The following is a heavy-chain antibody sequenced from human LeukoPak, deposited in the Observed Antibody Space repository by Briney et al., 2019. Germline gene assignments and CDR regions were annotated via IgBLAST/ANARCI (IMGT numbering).Heavy chain of an antibody. J-gene: IGHJ4*02. CDR3: ARSLWFGELYN. D-gene: IGHD3-10*01. Sequence: PSETLSLTCAVYGGPFTANYWSWIRQPPGKGLEWIGEMNHIGSTNYNPSLKSRVTISVDTSKKQLSLKLTSVSAADTAVYYCARSLWFGELYNWGQGTLVTVSS. CDR2: MNHIGST. CDR1: GGPFTANY. V-gene: IGHV4-34*01.